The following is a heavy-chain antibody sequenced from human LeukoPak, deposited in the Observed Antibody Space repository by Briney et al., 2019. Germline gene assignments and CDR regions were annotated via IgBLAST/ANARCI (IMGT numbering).Heavy chain of an antibody. CDR1: GFTFRSYW. V-gene: IGHV3-7*01. CDR2: IKQDGSEK. D-gene: IGHD3-22*01. Sequence: AGGSLRLSCAASGFTFRSYWMSWVRQAPGKGLEWVANIKQDGSEKYYVDSVKGRFTISRDNAENSLYLQMNSLRAEDTAVYYCASDRDYYDSSGYLFDYWGQGTLVTVSS. CDR3: ASDRDYYDSSGYLFDY. J-gene: IGHJ4*02.